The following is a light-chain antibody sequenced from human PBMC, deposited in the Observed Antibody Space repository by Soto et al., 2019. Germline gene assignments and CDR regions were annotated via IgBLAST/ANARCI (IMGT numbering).Light chain of an antibody. V-gene: IGKV1-39*01. Sequence: DIQMTQSPSSLSASVGDRVTITCRTSQSINSYLNWYQKKPGQAPKLLIYGASTLQSGVPSRFSGSGSDTDFTLTISSLQPEDFATYYCQQSSSTPFLGTFGQGTRLDMK. CDR1: QSINSY. J-gene: IGKJ5*01. CDR2: GAS. CDR3: QQSSSTPFLGT.